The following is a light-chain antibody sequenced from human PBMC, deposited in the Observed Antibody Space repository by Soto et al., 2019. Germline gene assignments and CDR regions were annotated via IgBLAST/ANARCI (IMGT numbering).Light chain of an antibody. CDR2: DVS. Sequence: SVLNQPRSVSGSPGQSVTISCTGTSSDVGGYNYVSWYQQHPGKAPKLMIYDVSRRPSGVPDRFSGSKSVNAASLTISGLQAEDEADYYCCSYTATATYVFGTGTRSPS. J-gene: IGLJ1*01. CDR3: CSYTATATYV. CDR1: SSDVGGYNY. V-gene: IGLV2-11*01.